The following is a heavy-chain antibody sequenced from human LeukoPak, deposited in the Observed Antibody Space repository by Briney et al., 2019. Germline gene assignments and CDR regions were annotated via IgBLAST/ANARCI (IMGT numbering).Heavy chain of an antibody. CDR2: IYPGDSDT. V-gene: IGHV5-51*01. CDR3: AGRDIVVVPAARSYAFDI. J-gene: IGHJ3*02. D-gene: IGHD2-2*01. CDR1: GYSFTSYW. Sequence: PGESLKISCKGSGYSFTSYWIAWVRQMPGKGLEWMGIIYPGDSDTRYSPSFEGQVTISADKSISTAYLQWSSLKASDTAMYYCAGRDIVVVPAARSYAFDIWGQGTMVTVSS.